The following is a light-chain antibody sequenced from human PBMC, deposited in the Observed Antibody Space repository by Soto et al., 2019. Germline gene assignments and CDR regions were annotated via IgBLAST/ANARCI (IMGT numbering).Light chain of an antibody. CDR1: SSDVGSYNL. V-gene: IGLV2-23*01. J-gene: IGLJ2*01. Sequence: QSALTQSASVSGSPGQSITISCTGTSSDVGSYNLVSWYQQHPGKAPKLMIYEGSKRPSGVSNRFSGSKSGNTASLTISGLQAEDEADYYCCSYAGNSNVVFGGGTKLTVL. CDR2: EGS. CDR3: CSYAGNSNVV.